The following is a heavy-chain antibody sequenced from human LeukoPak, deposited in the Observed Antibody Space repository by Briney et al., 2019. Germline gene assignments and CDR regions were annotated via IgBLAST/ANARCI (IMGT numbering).Heavy chain of an antibody. Sequence: SETLSLTCTVSGGSFTSYYWSWIRQPPGKGLEWIGYIHYSGSTNYNPSLKSRVTISVDTSKNQFSLKLSSVTAADTAVYYCARGRQDVTMIVVVMTAVSYYLDVWGKGTTVTVS. J-gene: IGHJ6*03. V-gene: IGHV4-59*08. D-gene: IGHD3-22*01. CDR2: IHYSGST. CDR1: GGSFTSYY. CDR3: ARGRQDVTMIVVVMTAVSYYLDV.